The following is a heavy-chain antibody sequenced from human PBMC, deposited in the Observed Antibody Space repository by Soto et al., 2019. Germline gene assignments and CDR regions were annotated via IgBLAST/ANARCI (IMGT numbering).Heavy chain of an antibody. CDR2: FDPEDGET. Sequence: ASVKVSCKVSGYTLTELSMHWVLQAPGKGLEWMGGFDPEDGETIYAQKFQGRVTMTEDTSTDTAYMELSSLRSEDTAVYYCATGGPAPRYYYYYYMDVWGKGTTVTVSS. CDR3: ATGGPAPRYYYYYYMDV. D-gene: IGHD2-2*01. J-gene: IGHJ6*03. CDR1: GYTLTELS. V-gene: IGHV1-24*01.